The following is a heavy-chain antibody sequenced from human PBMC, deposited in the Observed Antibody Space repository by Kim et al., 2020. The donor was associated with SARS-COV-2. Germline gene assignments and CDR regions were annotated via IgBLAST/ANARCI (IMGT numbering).Heavy chain of an antibody. CDR2: IIPIFGTA. J-gene: IGHJ6*02. CDR1: GGTFSSYA. V-gene: IGHV1-69*13. CDR3: ARDGDSSGWYYYGMDV. D-gene: IGHD6-19*01. Sequence: SVKVSCKASGGTFSSYAISWVRQAPGQGLEWMGGIIPIFGTANYAQKFQGRVTITADESTSTAYMELSSLRSEDTAVYYCARDGDSSGWYYYGMDVWGQGTTVTVSS.